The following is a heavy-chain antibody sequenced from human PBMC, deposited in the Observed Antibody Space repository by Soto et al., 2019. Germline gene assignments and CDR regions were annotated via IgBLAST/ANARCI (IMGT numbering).Heavy chain of an antibody. CDR2: IWYDGSNK. Sequence: PGGSLRLSCAASGFTFSSYGMHWVRQAPGKGLEWVAVIWYDGSNKYYADSVKGRLTISRDNSKNTLYLQMNSLRAEDTAVYYCARAPISYYYDSSGYYPDYWGQGTLVTVSS. CDR3: ARAPISYYYDSSGYYPDY. V-gene: IGHV3-33*01. J-gene: IGHJ4*02. D-gene: IGHD3-22*01. CDR1: GFTFSSYG.